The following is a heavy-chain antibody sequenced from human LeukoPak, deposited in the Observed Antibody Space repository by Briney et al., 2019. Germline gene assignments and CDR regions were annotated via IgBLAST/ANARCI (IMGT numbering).Heavy chain of an antibody. J-gene: IGHJ6*03. Sequence: ASVKVSCKASGFSFTDYYIHWVRQAPGQGLEWMGWLNPNSGDTYYAQRFHGRVTMTRDTSISTAYMDLSRLTSDDTAIYYCARAQQQLVPNYYYYYYMDVWGKGTTVTVSS. CDR2: LNPNSGDT. V-gene: IGHV1-2*02. D-gene: IGHD6-13*01. CDR3: ARAQQQLVPNYYYYYYMDV. CDR1: GFSFTDYY.